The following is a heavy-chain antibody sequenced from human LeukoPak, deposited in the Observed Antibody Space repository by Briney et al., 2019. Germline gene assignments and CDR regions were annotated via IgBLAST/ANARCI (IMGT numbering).Heavy chain of an antibody. CDR3: AREQLHSYYVDV. J-gene: IGHJ6*03. CDR2: FKFVGGIT. CDR1: GYTFTDYH. V-gene: IGHV1-46*01. D-gene: IGHD2-2*01. Sequence: GASVKVSCKASGYTFTDYHMHWVRQAPGQGFEWMGIFKFVGGITTYPRKFQGRVTMTSDMSTSTVYMELSSLTSEDTAVYYCAREQLHSYYVDVWGKGTTVTVSS.